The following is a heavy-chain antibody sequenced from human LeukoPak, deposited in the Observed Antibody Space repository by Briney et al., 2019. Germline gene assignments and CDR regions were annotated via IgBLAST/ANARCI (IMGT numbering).Heavy chain of an antibody. D-gene: IGHD2-2*02. CDR1: GYTLTELS. Sequence: ASVKVSCKVSGYTLTELSMHWVRQAPGKGLEWMGGFDPEDGETIYAQKFQGRVTMTEDTSTDTAYMELSSLGSEDTAVYYCARGKCISGSCYMESGFDYWGHGTLVTVSS. CDR3: ARGKCISGSCYMESGFDY. CDR2: FDPEDGET. V-gene: IGHV1-24*01. J-gene: IGHJ4*01.